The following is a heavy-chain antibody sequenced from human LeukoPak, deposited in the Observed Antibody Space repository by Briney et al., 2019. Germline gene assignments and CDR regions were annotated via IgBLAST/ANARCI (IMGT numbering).Heavy chain of an antibody. CDR3: ARGRGRSSLIPFDP. CDR1: GFTFSSYG. Sequence: GGSLRLSCAASGFTFSSYGMHWVRQAPGKGLEWVAVIWYDGSNKYYADSVKGRFTISRDNSKNTLYLRMNSLRAEDTAVYYCARGRGRSSLIPFDPWGQGTLVTVSS. CDR2: IWYDGSNK. J-gene: IGHJ5*02. V-gene: IGHV3-33*01. D-gene: IGHD2-8*01.